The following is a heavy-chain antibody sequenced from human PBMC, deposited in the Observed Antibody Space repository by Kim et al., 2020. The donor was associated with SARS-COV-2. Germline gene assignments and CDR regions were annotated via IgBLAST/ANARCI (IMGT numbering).Heavy chain of an antibody. CDR1: GFTFSRRA. D-gene: IGHD6-19*01. CDR3: SKDHPSSGWPTFDS. J-gene: IGHJ4*02. CDR2: VNNNNNP. V-gene: IGHV3-23*05. Sequence: GGSLRLSCAASGFTFSRRAMSWVRQVPGKGLEWIASVNNNNNPYYADSVKGRLTVSRDITKDTLYLQMNSRRADDTALYYCSKDHPSSGWPTFDSGGQG.